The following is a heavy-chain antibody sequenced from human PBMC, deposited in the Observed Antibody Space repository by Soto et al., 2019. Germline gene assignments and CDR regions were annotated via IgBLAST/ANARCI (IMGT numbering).Heavy chain of an antibody. CDR1: GGTFSSYA. V-gene: IGHV1-69*13. J-gene: IGHJ6*02. CDR2: IIPIFGTA. Sequence: SVKVSCKASGGTFSSYAISWVRQAPGQGLEWMGGIIPIFGTANYAQKFQGRVTITADESTSTAYMELSSLRSEDTAVYYCAGGVSGYPPGYYHYGMDVWGQGTSVTVSS. CDR3: AGGVSGYPPGYYHYGMDV. D-gene: IGHD5-12*01.